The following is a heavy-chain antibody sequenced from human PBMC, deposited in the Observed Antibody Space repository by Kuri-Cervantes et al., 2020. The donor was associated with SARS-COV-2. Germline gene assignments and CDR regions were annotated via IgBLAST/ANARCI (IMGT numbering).Heavy chain of an antibody. CDR2: IIPIFGTA. J-gene: IGHJ3*02. D-gene: IGHD3-16*01. CDR3: AMLPRPRNAFDI. V-gene: IGHV1-69*13. Sequence: SVKVSCKASGGIFSSYAISWVRQAPGQGLEWMGGIIPIFGTANYAQKFQGRVTITADESTSTAYMELSSLRSEDTAVYYCAMLPRPRNAFDIWGQGTMVTVSS. CDR1: GGIFSSYA.